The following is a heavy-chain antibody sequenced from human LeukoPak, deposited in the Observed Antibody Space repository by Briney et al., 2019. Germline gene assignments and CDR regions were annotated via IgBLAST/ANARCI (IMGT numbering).Heavy chain of an antibody. Sequence: ASVKVSCKAPGYTFTSYDINWVRQATGQGLEWMGWMNPNSGNTGYAQKFQGRVTINGNTSISTAYMELSSLRSEDTAVYYCASGVLGWNDNSHYYYMDVWGKGTTVTVSS. V-gene: IGHV1-8*03. CDR1: GYTFTSYD. CDR2: MNPNSGNT. D-gene: IGHD1-1*01. J-gene: IGHJ6*03. CDR3: ASGVLGWNDNSHYYYMDV.